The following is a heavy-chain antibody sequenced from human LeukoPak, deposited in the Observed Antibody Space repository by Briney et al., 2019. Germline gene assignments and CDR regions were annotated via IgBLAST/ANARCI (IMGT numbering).Heavy chain of an antibody. Sequence: QPGGSLRLSCAASGFTFDDYAMHWVRQAPGKGLEWVSGISWNSGSIGYADSVKGRFTISRDNAKNSLYLQMNSLRAGDTALYYCAKDIEYDILTGYYSWGQGTMVTVSS. CDR3: AKDIEYDILTGYYS. D-gene: IGHD3-9*01. J-gene: IGHJ3*02. CDR1: GFTFDDYA. CDR2: ISWNSGSI. V-gene: IGHV3-9*01.